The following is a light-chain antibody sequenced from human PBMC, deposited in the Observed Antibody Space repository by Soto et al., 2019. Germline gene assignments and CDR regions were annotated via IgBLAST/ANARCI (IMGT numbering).Light chain of an antibody. V-gene: IGKV3-15*01. CDR2: GAS. CDR3: QQYHTWPVT. J-gene: IGKJ5*01. CDR1: QSVDKH. Sequence: EMVLTQSPATLSVSPGERATLSCRASQSVDKHLHWYQQKLGQAPRLLIYGASTRATGIPARFSGSGSGTEFTLTINSLQSEDCATYYCQQYHTWPVTFGQGTRLEIK.